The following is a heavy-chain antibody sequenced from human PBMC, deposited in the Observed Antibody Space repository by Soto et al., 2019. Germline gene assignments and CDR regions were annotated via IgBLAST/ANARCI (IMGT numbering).Heavy chain of an antibody. CDR2: ISAYNGNT. Sequence: QVQLVQSGAEVKKPGASVKVSCKASGYTFTSYGISWVRQAPGQGLEWMGWISAYNGNTNYAQKLQGRVTMTTDTSTSTAYMELRSLRSDDTAVYCCARDPQGYDFWSGYGGVDYWGQGTLVIVSS. J-gene: IGHJ4*02. CDR3: ARDPQGYDFWSGYGGVDY. CDR1: GYTFTSYG. V-gene: IGHV1-18*01. D-gene: IGHD3-3*01.